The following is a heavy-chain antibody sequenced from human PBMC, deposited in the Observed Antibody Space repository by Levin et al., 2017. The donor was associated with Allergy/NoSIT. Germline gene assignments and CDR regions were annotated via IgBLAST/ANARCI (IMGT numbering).Heavy chain of an antibody. CDR3: VAAAGGY. CDR2: IKSITDGGTT. Sequence: GGSLRLSCAASGFTFSNVWMNWVRQAPGKGLEWVGRIKSITDGGTTDYAAPVKGRFTISRDDSKNTLYLHMNSLIIEDTAVYYCVAAAGGYWGQGTRVTVSS. V-gene: IGHV3-15*05. J-gene: IGHJ4*02. CDR1: GFTFSNVW. D-gene: IGHD6-13*01.